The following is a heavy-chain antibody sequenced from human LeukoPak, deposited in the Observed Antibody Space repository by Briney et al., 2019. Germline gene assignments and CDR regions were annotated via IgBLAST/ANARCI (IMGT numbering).Heavy chain of an antibody. CDR3: ARVLPVPYLLDS. Sequence: SETLSLTCAISGHSTTRGYYWAWFRQSPGKGLERIATFFQSEKSFYNASLKSRVIMSLDTSKSQFSLNLTSVTAADTAVYYCARVLPVPYLLDSWGQGTHVTVSS. J-gene: IGHJ4*02. CDR2: FFQSEKS. CDR1: GHSTTRGYY. V-gene: IGHV4-38-2*01. D-gene: IGHD2/OR15-2a*01.